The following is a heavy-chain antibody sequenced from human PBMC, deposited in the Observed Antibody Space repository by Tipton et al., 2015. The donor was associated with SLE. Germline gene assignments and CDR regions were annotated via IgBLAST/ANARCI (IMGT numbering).Heavy chain of an antibody. Sequence: SLRLSCAASGFTFSSYEMNWVRQAPGKGLEWVSYISSSDSTIYYADSVKGRFTISRDNAKNSLYLQMNSLRAEDTAVYYCARDPGSGNSDLGYWGQGTLVTVSS. J-gene: IGHJ4*02. CDR3: ARDPGSGNSDLGY. CDR1: GFTFSSYE. CDR2: ISSSDSTI. V-gene: IGHV3-48*03. D-gene: IGHD4-23*01.